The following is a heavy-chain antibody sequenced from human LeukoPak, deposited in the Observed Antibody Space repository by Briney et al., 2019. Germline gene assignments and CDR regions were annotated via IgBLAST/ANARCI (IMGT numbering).Heavy chain of an antibody. J-gene: IGHJ4*02. Sequence: GGSLRLSCAASGFTFSSYAMSWVRQVPGKGLEWVSAISGSGVGTYYADSVKGRFTISRDNSKNTLYLQMNSLRAEDTAVYYCARGGLDYGDYFDYWGQGTLVTVSS. D-gene: IGHD4-17*01. CDR2: ISGSGVGT. CDR1: GFTFSSYA. V-gene: IGHV3-23*01. CDR3: ARGGLDYGDYFDY.